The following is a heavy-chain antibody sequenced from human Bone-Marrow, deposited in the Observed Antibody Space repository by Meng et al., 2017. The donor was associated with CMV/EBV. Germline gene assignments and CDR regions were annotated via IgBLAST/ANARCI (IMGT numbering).Heavy chain of an antibody. CDR2: MNPNSGNT. CDR1: GYMFTTYD. D-gene: IGHD6-19*01. CDR3: ARGRSQGSGYSSGRYEGYFDD. J-gene: IGHJ4*02. V-gene: IGHV1-8*01. Sequence: ASVKVSCKASGYMFTTYDINWVRQAAGQGLEWLGWMNPNSGNTGYAQKFQGRVTMTRNTSISTAYMELSSLRSDDTAVYYCARGRSQGSGYSSGRYEGYFDDWGQGTLVTVSS.